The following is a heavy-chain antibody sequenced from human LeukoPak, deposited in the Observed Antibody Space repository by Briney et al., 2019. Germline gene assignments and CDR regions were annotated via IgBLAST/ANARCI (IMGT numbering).Heavy chain of an antibody. Sequence: SETLSLTCTVSGGSVNSGTYYWNWIRQPPGKGLEWIGYIYYSGSTNYNPSLKSRVTISVDTSKNQFSLKLSSVTAADTAVYYCARDRVRGNSNPYFDYWGQGTLVTVSS. J-gene: IGHJ4*02. CDR1: GGSVNSGTYY. V-gene: IGHV4-61*01. D-gene: IGHD4-11*01. CDR2: IYYSGST. CDR3: ARDRVRGNSNPYFDY.